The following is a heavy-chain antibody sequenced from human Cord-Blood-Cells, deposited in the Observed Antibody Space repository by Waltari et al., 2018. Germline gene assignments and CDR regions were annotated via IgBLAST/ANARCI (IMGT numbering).Heavy chain of an antibody. D-gene: IGHD3-3*01. Sequence: QVQLQQWGAGLLKPSETLSLTCAVYGGSFSGYYWSWISQPPGKGLEWIGEINHSGSTNYNPSLKSRVTISVDTSKNQFSLKLRSVTAADTAVYYCARGGVLEWLLYGSYYYYGMDVWGQGTTVTVSS. CDR2: INHSGST. V-gene: IGHV4-34*01. CDR3: ARGGVLEWLLYGSYYYYGMDV. J-gene: IGHJ6*02. CDR1: GGSFSGYY.